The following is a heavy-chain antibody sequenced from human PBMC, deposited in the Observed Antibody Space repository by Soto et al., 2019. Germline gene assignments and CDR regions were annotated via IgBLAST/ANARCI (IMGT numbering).Heavy chain of an antibody. D-gene: IGHD3-16*01. Sequence: QVQLVASGGGVVQPGRSLRLSCAASGFTFSSYGMHWVRQAPGKGLEWVAVISYDGSNKYYADSVKGRFTISRDNSKNTLYLQMSSLRAEATAVYYWACQYYDYVWGSEGNWFDPWGQRSLVTVSS. J-gene: IGHJ5*02. CDR2: ISYDGSNK. CDR3: ACQYYDYVWGSEGNWFDP. V-gene: IGHV3-30*03. CDR1: GFTFSSYG.